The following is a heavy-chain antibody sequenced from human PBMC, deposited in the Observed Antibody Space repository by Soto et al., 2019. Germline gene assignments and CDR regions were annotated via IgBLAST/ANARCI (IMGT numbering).Heavy chain of an antibody. CDR1: GYTFTRYG. J-gene: IGHJ4*02. V-gene: IGHV1-18*01. CDR2: SSAHNGNT. Sequence: QVQLVQSGAEVKKPGASVKVSCKASGYTFTRYGISWVRQAPGQGLERMGWSSAHNGNTNYAQKLKGRVTMTTDTSTSTAYGRLRSLRSDDTAVYYCARDTPPLGYWGKGTLVTVSS. CDR3: ARDTPPLGY.